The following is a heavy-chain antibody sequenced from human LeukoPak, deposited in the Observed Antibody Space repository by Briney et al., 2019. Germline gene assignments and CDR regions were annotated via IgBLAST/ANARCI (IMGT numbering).Heavy chain of an antibody. CDR3: AKGYCRGNSCYDDRGAFDY. J-gene: IGHJ4*02. D-gene: IGHD2-2*01. Sequence: SETLSLTCSVSGYSISSGNYCGWIRLPPGKGLQWIGSIYHSGSTYYNPSLKSRVTISVDTSKNQFSLKLSSVTAADTAVYYCAKGYCRGNSCYDDRGAFDYWGQGTLVTVSS. V-gene: IGHV4-38-2*02. CDR2: IYHSGST. CDR1: GYSISSGNY.